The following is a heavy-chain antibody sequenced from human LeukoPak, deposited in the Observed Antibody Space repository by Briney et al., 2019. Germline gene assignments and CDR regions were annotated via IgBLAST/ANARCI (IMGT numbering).Heavy chain of an antibody. CDR1: GGSISKYY. Sequence: PSETLSLTCTVSGGSISKYYWNWIRHPPGKGLEWIGYIYYRGSTIYNPSVKSRVTISVDTSKNQFSLKLSSVTAADTAVYYCARTYDSSGYYYQAFDIWGQGTMVTVSS. J-gene: IGHJ3*02. D-gene: IGHD3-22*01. CDR3: ARTYDSSGYYYQAFDI. V-gene: IGHV4-59*01. CDR2: IYYRGST.